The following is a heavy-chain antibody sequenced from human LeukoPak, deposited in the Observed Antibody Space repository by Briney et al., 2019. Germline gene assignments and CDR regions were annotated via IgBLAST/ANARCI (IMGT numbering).Heavy chain of an antibody. V-gene: IGHV3-33*01. CDR3: AREPGVITSPFDY. J-gene: IGHJ4*02. CDR1: GFTFSSYG. CDR2: IWYDGSNK. D-gene: IGHD7-27*01. Sequence: GGSLRLSCAASGFTFSSYGMPWVRQAPGKGLEWVAVIWYDGSNKYYADSVKGRFTISRDNSKNTLYLQMNSLRAEDTAVYYCAREPGVITSPFDYWGQGTLVTVSS.